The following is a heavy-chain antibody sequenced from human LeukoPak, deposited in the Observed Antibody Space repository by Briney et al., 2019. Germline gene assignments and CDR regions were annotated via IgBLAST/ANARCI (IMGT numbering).Heavy chain of an antibody. CDR2: INPNSGGT. Sequence: GASVKVSCKASGYTFTGYYLHWVRQAPGQGLEWMGWINPNSGGTKYAQMFQGRVTMTRDTSISTAYLELSSLRSDDTAVYYCARGPYDSSGYPHYWGQGTLVTVSS. CDR3: ARGPYDSSGYPHY. J-gene: IGHJ4*02. V-gene: IGHV1-2*02. CDR1: GYTFTGYY. D-gene: IGHD3-22*01.